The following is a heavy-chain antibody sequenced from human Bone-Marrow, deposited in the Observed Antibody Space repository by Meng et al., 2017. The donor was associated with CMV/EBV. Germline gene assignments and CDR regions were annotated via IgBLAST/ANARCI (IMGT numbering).Heavy chain of an antibody. CDR1: GGSISSSSYY. Sequence: SETLSLTCTVSGGSISSSSYYRGWIRQPPGKGLEWIGSIYSSGSTYYNPSLKSRVTISVDTSKNQFSLKLSSVTATDTAVFYCATAKQDVWGYYYYGMNVWGQGTTVTVSS. V-gene: IGHV4-39*01. D-gene: IGHD7-27*01. CDR2: IYSSGST. J-gene: IGHJ6*02. CDR3: ATAKQDVWGYYYYGMNV.